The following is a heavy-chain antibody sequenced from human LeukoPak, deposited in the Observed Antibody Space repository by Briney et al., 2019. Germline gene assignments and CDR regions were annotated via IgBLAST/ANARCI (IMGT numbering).Heavy chain of an antibody. D-gene: IGHD3-3*01. CDR3: VRGSLASGVVVYYYYYLDV. CDR1: GFTFSSYA. CDR2: ISASRDIT. Sequence: GGSLRLSCAASGFTFSSYAMSWIRQAPGMGLEWLSYISASRDITYYADSVKGRFTISRDNAKNSLYLQMNSLRAEDTAVYYCVRGSLASGVVVYYYYYLDVWGKGTTVTVSS. J-gene: IGHJ6*03. V-gene: IGHV3-48*01.